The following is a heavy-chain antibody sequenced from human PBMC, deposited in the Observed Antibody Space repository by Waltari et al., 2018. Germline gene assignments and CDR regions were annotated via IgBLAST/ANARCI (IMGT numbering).Heavy chain of an antibody. CDR3: ARDVDGSGTSDY. J-gene: IGHJ4*02. V-gene: IGHV4-31*03. Sequence: QVQLQESGPGLVKPSQTLSLTCTVSGGSISSGGSYWSWIRQHPGKGLEWIGYIYYSGSTYYNPSLKSRVTIAVDTSKNQFSLKLSSVTAADTAVYYCARDVDGSGTSDYWGQGTLVTVSS. CDR1: GGSISSGGSY. D-gene: IGHD3-10*01. CDR2: IYYSGST.